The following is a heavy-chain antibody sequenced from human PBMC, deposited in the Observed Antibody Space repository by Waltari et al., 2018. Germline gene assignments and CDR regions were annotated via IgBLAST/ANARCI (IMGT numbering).Heavy chain of an antibody. CDR3: ARYEGHCIGDFCYFPDAFDT. Sequence: EELLVESGGDLVHPGGSLRLSCAVSGFNLTDHWMRWVRQGPGKGLEWVANIKHDGSETNYVDSVKGRFTISRDNAKKSVYLQMNSLRADDTAIYFCARYEGHCIGDFCYFPDAFDTWGQGTMVTVSS. J-gene: IGHJ3*02. V-gene: IGHV3-7*01. CDR1: GFNLTDHW. CDR2: IKHDGSET. D-gene: IGHD2-8*02.